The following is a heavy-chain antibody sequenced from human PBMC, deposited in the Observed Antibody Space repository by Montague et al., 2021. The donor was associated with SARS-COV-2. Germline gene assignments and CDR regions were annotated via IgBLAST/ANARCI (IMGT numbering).Heavy chain of an antibody. Sequence: CAISGDSVSSNSATWNWVRHSPQRRLECLGRTYYRTKRYNDYAVSVRGRVTINPDTSKNQFSLQLNSVTPEDTAIYYCTSGREGNYNVMDVWGQGTTVTVSS. D-gene: IGHD1-1*01. CDR1: GDSVSSNSAT. CDR2: TYYRTKRYN. CDR3: TSGREGNYNVMDV. V-gene: IGHV6-1*01. J-gene: IGHJ6*02.